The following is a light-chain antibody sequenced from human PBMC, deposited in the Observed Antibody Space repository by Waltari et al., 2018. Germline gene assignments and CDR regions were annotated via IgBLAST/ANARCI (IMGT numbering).Light chain of an antibody. Sequence: ERATLSCRASQSLSSNYLAWYQQRPGQAPRLLIYGASSRATGIPDRFSGTGSGTDFTLTISRLEPEDFAVYYCQRFGSSPLTFGGGTKVEIK. J-gene: IGKJ4*01. CDR3: QRFGSSPLT. CDR2: GAS. CDR1: QSLSSNY. V-gene: IGKV3-20*01.